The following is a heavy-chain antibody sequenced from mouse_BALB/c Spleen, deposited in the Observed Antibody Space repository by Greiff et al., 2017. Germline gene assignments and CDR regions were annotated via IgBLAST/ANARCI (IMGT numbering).Heavy chain of an antibody. D-gene: IGHD4-1*01. J-gene: IGHJ2*01. CDR3: ARDWDWGY. Sequence: EVKLMESGGGLVQPGGSRKLSCAASGFTFSSFGMHWVRQAPEKGLEWVAYISSGSSTIYYADTVKGRFTISRDNPKNTLFLQMTSLRSEDTAMYYCARDWDWGYWGQGTTLTVSA. CDR1: GFTFSSFG. V-gene: IGHV5-17*02. CDR2: ISSGSSTI.